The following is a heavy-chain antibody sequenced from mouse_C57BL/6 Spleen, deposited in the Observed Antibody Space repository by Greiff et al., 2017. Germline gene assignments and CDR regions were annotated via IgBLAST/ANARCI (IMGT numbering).Heavy chain of an antibody. CDR1: GYTFTDYN. V-gene: IGHV1-22*01. D-gene: IGHD2-4*01. J-gene: IGHJ2*01. Sequence: VQLQQSGPELVKPGASVKMSCKASGYTFTDYNMHWVKQSPGKSLEWIGYINPNNGGTSYNQKFKGKATLTVNKSSSTAYMELRSLTSEDSAVYYCAREDDYGGGLDYWGQGTMLTVSA. CDR2: INPNNGGT. CDR3: AREDDYGGGLDY.